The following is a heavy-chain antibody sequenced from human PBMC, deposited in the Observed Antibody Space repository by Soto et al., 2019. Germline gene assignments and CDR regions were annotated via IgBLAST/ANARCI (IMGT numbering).Heavy chain of an antibody. V-gene: IGHV1-3*01. Sequence: QVQLVQSGAEVKKPGASVKVSCKASGYTFTSYAMHWVRQAPGQRLEWMGWINAGNGNTKYSQKFQGSVTITRDTSASTAYMELSSLRSEDTAVYYCARANYDFWSGYYTVDYWGQGTLVTVSS. CDR1: GYTFTSYA. D-gene: IGHD3-3*01. CDR2: INAGNGNT. J-gene: IGHJ4*02. CDR3: ARANYDFWSGYYTVDY.